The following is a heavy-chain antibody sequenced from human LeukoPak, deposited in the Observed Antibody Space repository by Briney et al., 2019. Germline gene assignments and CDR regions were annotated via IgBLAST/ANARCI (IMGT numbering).Heavy chain of an antibody. Sequence: TGGSLRLSCAASGFTFSSYARSWVRQAQGKGLEWVSAISDSGGSTYYADSVKGRFTISRDNSKYTLYLQMSSLIAEDTAVYYCAKVYMTTVTTDYWGQGTLVTVSS. V-gene: IGHV3-23*01. J-gene: IGHJ4*02. D-gene: IGHD4-17*01. CDR2: ISDSGGST. CDR3: AKVYMTTVTTDY. CDR1: GFTFSSYA.